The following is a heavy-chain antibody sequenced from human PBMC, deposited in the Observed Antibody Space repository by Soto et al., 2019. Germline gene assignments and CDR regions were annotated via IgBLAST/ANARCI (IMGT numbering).Heavy chain of an antibody. CDR2: ISYDGSNK. J-gene: IGHJ3*02. CDR1: GFTFSSYG. CDR3: AKAKYYYGSGSYSNGIFAI. D-gene: IGHD3-10*01. Sequence: PGGSLRLSCAASGFTFSSYGMHWVRQAPGKGLEWVAVISYDGSNKYYADSVKGRFTISRDNSKNTLYLQMNSLRAEDTAVYYCAKAKYYYGSGSYSNGIFAIWGQGTMVTVSS. V-gene: IGHV3-30*18.